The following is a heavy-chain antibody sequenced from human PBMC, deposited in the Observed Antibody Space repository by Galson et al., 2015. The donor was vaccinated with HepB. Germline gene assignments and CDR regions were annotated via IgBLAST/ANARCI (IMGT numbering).Heavy chain of an antibody. CDR1: GFTFSSYG. J-gene: IGHJ4*02. CDR3: ASSSWHDY. V-gene: IGHV3-33*03. Sequence: SLRLSCAASGFTFSSYGMHWVRQAPGKGLEWVAVIWYDGSNKYYADSVKGRFTISRDSAKNSLYLQMNSLRAEDTAVYYCASSSWHDYWGQGTLVTVSS. D-gene: IGHD6-13*01. CDR2: IWYDGSNK.